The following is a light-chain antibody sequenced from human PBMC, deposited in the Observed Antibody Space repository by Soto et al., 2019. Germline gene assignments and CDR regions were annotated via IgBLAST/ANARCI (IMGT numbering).Light chain of an antibody. V-gene: IGLV1-47*01. CDR2: RNN. CDR1: SSNIGSNY. Sequence: QSVLTQPPSASGTPGQRVTISCSGSSSNIGSNYVYWYQQLPGTAPKLLIYRNNQRPSGVPDRFSGSKSGTSASLAISGLRSEDEADYYCAAWDDGLSAWVFGGGTKVTVL. CDR3: AAWDDGLSAWV. J-gene: IGLJ3*02.